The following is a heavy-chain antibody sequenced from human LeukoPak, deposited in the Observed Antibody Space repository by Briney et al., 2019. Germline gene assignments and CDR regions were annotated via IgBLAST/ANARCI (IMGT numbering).Heavy chain of an antibody. CDR2: FDPEDGET. CDR3: ALLSDCSGGSCYSEVIWFDP. V-gene: IGHV1-24*01. Sequence: GASVKVSCKVSGYTLTELSMHWVRQAPGKGLEWMGGFDPEDGETIYAQKFQGRVTMTEDTSTDTAYMELSSLRSDDTAVYYCALLSDCSGGSCYSEVIWFDPWGQGTLVTVSS. J-gene: IGHJ5*02. CDR1: GYTLTELS. D-gene: IGHD2-15*01.